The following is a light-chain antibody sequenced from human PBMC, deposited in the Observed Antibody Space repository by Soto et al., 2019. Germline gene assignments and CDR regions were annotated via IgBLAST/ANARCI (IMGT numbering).Light chain of an antibody. V-gene: IGKV3-20*01. CDR3: QQYGSSPWIT. CDR1: QSVSSSY. CDR2: GAS. Sequence: EIVLTQSPGTLSLSPGERATLSCRASQSVSSSYLAWYQQKPGQAPRLLIYGASSRATGIPDWFSGSGSGTDFTLTISRLEPEDFAVYYCQQYGSSPWITFGQGTRLEIK. J-gene: IGKJ5*01.